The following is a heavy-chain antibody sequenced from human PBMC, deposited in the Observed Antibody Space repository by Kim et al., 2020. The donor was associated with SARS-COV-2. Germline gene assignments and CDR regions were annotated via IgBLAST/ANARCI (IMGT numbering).Heavy chain of an antibody. D-gene: IGHD4-17*01. CDR1: GFTFSSYS. Sequence: GGSLRLSCAASGFTFSSYSMNWVRQAPGKGLEWVSSISSSSSYIYYADSVKGRFTISRDNAKNSLYLQMNSLRAEDTAVYYCERGYGVHTYYYYGMDVWGQGTTVTVSS. CDR3: ERGYGVHTYYYYGMDV. V-gene: IGHV3-21*04. J-gene: IGHJ6*02. CDR2: ISSSSSYI.